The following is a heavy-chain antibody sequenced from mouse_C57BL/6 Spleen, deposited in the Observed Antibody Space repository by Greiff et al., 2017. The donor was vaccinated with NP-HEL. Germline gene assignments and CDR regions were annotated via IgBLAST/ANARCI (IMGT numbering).Heavy chain of an antibody. CDR2: IHPNSGST. Sequence: PGQGLEWIGMIHPNSGSTNYNEKFKSKATLTVDKSSSTAYMQLSSLTSEDSAVYYCAPQGTGAMDYWGQGTSVTVSS. J-gene: IGHJ4*01. V-gene: IGHV1-64*01. CDR3: APQGTGAMDY. D-gene: IGHD3-2*02.